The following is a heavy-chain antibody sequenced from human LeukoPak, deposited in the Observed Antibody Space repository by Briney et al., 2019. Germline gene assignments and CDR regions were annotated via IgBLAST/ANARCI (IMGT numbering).Heavy chain of an antibody. D-gene: IGHD2-15*01. CDR1: GFTFTSSA. CDR3: AAARVVVVAATDHFDY. Sequence: GASVKVSCKSSGFTFTSSAVQWGRQARGQRLELIGWIVVGSGNTNYAQKFQERVTITSDMSTSTAYMELSSLRSEDTAVYYCAAARVVVVAATDHFDYWGQGTLVTVSS. J-gene: IGHJ4*02. CDR2: IVVGSGNT. V-gene: IGHV1-58*01.